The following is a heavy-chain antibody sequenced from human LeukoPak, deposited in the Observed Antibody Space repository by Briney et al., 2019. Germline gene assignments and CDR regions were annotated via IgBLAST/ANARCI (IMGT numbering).Heavy chain of an antibody. Sequence: GGSLRLSCAASGFTFDDYAMHWVRQAPGKGLEWVSGISWNSGSIGYADSVKGRFTISRDNAKNSLYLQMNSLRAEDTALYYCAEEGVYCTNGVCSLDAFDIWGQGTMVTVSS. CDR1: GFTFDDYA. V-gene: IGHV3-9*01. CDR2: ISWNSGSI. D-gene: IGHD2-8*01. CDR3: AEEGVYCTNGVCSLDAFDI. J-gene: IGHJ3*02.